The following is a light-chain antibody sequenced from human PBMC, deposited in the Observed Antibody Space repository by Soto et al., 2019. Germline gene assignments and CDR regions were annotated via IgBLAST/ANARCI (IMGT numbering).Light chain of an antibody. V-gene: IGKV1-5*03. CDR2: KAS. CDR3: QQYNSYSWT. Sequence: DIQMTQSPSTLSASVGDRVTITCRASQSISSWLAWYQQKPGKAPKLLIYKASSLESGVPSRFSGSGSGTEFTLTISSRQPDDFATYYCQQYNSYSWTFGQGNKVEIK. CDR1: QSISSW. J-gene: IGKJ1*01.